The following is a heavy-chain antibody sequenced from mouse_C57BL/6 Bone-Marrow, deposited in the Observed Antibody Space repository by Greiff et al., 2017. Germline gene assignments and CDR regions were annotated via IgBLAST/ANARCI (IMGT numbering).Heavy chain of an antibody. CDR1: GYTFTSYT. V-gene: IGHV1-4*01. J-gene: IGHJ3*01. CDR2: INPSSGYT. Sequence: QVQLQQSGAELARPGASVKMSCKASGYTFTSYTMHWVQQRPGQGLEWIGYINPSSGYTKYNQKFKDKATLTADKSSITAYMQLSSLTSEDSAVYYCANYGSTPFAYWGQGTLVTVSA. CDR3: ANYGSTPFAY. D-gene: IGHD1-1*01.